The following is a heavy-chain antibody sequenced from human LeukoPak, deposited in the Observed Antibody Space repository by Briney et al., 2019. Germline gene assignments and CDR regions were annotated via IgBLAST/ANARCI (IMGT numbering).Heavy chain of an antibody. Sequence: GGSLRLSCAASGFTFSSYWMSWVRQAPGKGLEGVANIKQDGSEKYYVDSVKGRFTISRDNAKNSLYLQMNSLRAEDTAVYYCARSSTYGSGSYPLDYYYYYYMDVWGKGTTVTISS. D-gene: IGHD3-10*01. CDR3: ARSSTYGSGSYPLDYYYYYYMDV. V-gene: IGHV3-7*01. CDR1: GFTFSSYW. J-gene: IGHJ6*03. CDR2: IKQDGSEK.